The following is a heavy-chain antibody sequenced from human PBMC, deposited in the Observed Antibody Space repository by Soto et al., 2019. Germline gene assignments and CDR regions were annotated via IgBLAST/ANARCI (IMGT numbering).Heavy chain of an antibody. CDR1: GITVSSNY. CDR2: IYSGGST. V-gene: IGHV3-53*01. J-gene: IGHJ6*02. CDR3: ARDGYYQYGMDV. Sequence: GGSLRLSCAASGITVSSNYMSWVRQAPGKGLEWVSVIYSGGSTYYADSVKGRFIISSDNSKNTLYLQMNSLSAEDTAVYYCARDGYYQYGMDVWGPGTTVTVSS.